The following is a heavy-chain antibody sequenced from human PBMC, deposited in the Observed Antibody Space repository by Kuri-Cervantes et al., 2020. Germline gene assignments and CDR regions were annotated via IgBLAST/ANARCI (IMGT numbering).Heavy chain of an antibody. Sequence: GESLKISCAASGFTFSSYEMNWVRQAPGKGLEWVAVIWDDGSKKYYADSVKGRVTVSRDSSKNTLYLQMNSLRAEDTAVYYCARVFRSYGFDIWGQGTMVTVSS. V-gene: IGHV3-33*08. D-gene: IGHD3-10*01. J-gene: IGHJ3*02. CDR3: ARVFRSYGFDI. CDR2: IWDDGSKK. CDR1: GFTFSSYE.